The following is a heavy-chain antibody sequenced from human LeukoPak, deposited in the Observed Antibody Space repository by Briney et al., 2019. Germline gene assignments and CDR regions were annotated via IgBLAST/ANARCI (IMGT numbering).Heavy chain of an antibody. Sequence: GGSLTLSWEGSGFSVSTKYMNWVRQAPGKGLEWVSILYSGSSTYYTDSVKGRFTVSRDDSKNTLYLHMNSLGVEDTAVYYCARVGDHYHWYLDVWGRGTLVTVSS. CDR3: ARVGDHYHWYLDV. V-gene: IGHV3-53*01. J-gene: IGHJ2*01. CDR2: LYSGSST. CDR1: GFSVSTKY. D-gene: IGHD3-10*01.